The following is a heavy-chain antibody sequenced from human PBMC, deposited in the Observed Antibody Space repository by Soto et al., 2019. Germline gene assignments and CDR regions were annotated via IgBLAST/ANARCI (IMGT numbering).Heavy chain of an antibody. CDR1: GFTFGSYA. CDR3: ARSHPRYCSSTSCYRPFDY. D-gene: IGHD2-2*02. J-gene: IGHJ4*02. CDR2: ISYDGSNK. Sequence: LRLSCAASGFTFGSYAMHWVRQAPGKGLEWVAVISYDGSNKYYADSVKGRFTISRDNSKNTLYLQMNGLRAEDTAVYYCARSHPRYCSSTSCYRPFDYWGQGTLVTVSS. V-gene: IGHV3-30-3*01.